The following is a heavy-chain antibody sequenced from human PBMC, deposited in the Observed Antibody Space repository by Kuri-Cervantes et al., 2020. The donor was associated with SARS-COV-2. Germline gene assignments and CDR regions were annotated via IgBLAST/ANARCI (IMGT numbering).Heavy chain of an antibody. D-gene: IGHD6-13*01. J-gene: IGHJ6*02. V-gene: IGHV4-4*02. Sequence: SETLSLTCAVSGGSISSSNWWSWVRQPPGKGLEWIGEIYHSGSTNYNPSLKSRVTISVDKSKNQFSLKLSSVTAADTAVYYCAGIAAADPYYYYGMDVWGQGTTVTVSS. CDR3: AGIAAADPYYYYGMDV. CDR1: GGSISSSNW. CDR2: IYHSGST.